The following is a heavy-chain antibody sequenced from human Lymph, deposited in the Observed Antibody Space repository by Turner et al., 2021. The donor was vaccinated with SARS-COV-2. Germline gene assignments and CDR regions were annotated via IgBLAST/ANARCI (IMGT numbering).Heavy chain of an antibody. CDR3: AAYGAYYYGLDV. Sequence: QVQLVESGGGVGQPGRSLRLSCAASGFTFSTYAMHWVRQAPGKGLEWVAVISYDGSNKYYADSVKGRFTISSDNSKNTLYLQMNSLRAEDTAVYYCAAYGAYYYGLDVWGQGTTVTVSS. D-gene: IGHD3-10*01. V-gene: IGHV3-30-3*01. CDR1: GFTFSTYA. CDR2: ISYDGSNK. J-gene: IGHJ6*02.